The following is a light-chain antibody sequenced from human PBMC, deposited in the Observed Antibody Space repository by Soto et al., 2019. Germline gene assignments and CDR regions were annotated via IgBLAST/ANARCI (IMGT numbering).Light chain of an antibody. Sequence: DIQMTQSPSSLSASVGDRVTITCRASQGLSNYLAWYQQKPGKVPKLLIYAASPLQSGVPSRFSGSGSGTDFTLTISSLQPEDVATYYCQKYNSAPLITFGQGTRLEIK. J-gene: IGKJ5*01. CDR2: AAS. CDR1: QGLSNY. CDR3: QKYNSAPLIT. V-gene: IGKV1-27*01.